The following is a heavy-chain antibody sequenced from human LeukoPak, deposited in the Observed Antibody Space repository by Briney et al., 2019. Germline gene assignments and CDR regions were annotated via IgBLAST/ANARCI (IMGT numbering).Heavy chain of an antibody. Sequence: SETLSLTCAVSGVSISSSWWSWVRQPPGKGLEWIGEISHSGSTNYNPSLKSRVTISVDKSKNQFSLKVNSVTAADTAVYYCAREQAGYNFHPEYYYYNYMDVWGKGTAVTVSS. J-gene: IGHJ6*03. V-gene: IGHV4-4*02. D-gene: IGHD1-1*01. CDR1: GVSISSSW. CDR2: ISHSGST. CDR3: AREQAGYNFHPEYYYYNYMDV.